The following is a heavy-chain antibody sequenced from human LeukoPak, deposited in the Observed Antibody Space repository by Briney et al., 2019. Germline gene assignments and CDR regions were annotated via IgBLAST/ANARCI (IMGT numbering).Heavy chain of an antibody. V-gene: IGHV1-2*02. D-gene: IGHD3-10*01. Sequence: ASVKVSCKASGYTLTGYYMQWVRQAPGQGLEWLGWINPNSGGTNYAQNFQGRVTMTRDTSISTAYMELRGLISDDTAVYYCARAYGSGSPWMNFDPWGQGTLVTVSS. CDR2: INPNSGGT. J-gene: IGHJ5*02. CDR1: GYTLTGYY. CDR3: ARAYGSGSPWMNFDP.